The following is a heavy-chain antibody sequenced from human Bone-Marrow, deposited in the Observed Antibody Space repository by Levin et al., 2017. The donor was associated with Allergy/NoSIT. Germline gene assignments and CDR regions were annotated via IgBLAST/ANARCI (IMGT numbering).Heavy chain of an antibody. J-gene: IGHJ6*02. CDR2: ISYDGINE. CDR3: AKGGYGYGYGFDTDYYYGMDG. D-gene: IGHD5-18*01. CDR1: GFTFRNYD. V-gene: IGHV3-30*18. Sequence: SCAASGFTFRNYDMHWVRQAPGKGLEWVAVISYDGINEYSADSVKGRFTISRDNSKNTLYLQLNSLRPGDTAVYYCAKGGYGYGYGFDTDYYYGMDGWGQGTTVTVSS.